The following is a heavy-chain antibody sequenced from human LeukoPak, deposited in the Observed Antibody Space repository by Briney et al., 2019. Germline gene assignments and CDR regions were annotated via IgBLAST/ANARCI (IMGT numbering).Heavy chain of an antibody. CDR2: IYYSGST. V-gene: IGHV4-59*08. CDR1: GGSISSYY. CDR3: AIHIVGATNGDWFDP. Sequence: NPSETLSLTCTVSGGSISSYYWSWIRQPPGKGLEWIGYIYYSGSTNYNPSLKSRVTISVDTSKNQFSLKLSSVTAADTAVYYCAIHIVGATNGDWFDPWGQGTLVTVSS. D-gene: IGHD1-26*01. J-gene: IGHJ5*02.